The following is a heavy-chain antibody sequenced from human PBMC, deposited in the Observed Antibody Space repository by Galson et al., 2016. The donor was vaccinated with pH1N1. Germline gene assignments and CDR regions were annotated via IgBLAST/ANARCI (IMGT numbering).Heavy chain of an antibody. D-gene: IGHD3-10*01. CDR1: GYMFTSYG. CDR3: ARLSGSRWLDP. Sequence: PGASVKVSCKASGYMFTSYGITWVRQAPGQGLEWMGLISGYNGNTNYAQKFRGRLTMTTDTSTTTAYMELRSLRSDDTAFYYCARLSGSRWLDPWGQGTLVTVSS. J-gene: IGHJ5*02. CDR2: ISGYNGNT. V-gene: IGHV1-18*01.